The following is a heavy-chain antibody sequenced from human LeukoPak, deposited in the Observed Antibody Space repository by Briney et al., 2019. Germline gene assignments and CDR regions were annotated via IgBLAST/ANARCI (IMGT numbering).Heavy chain of an antibody. Sequence: SETLSLTCTISGGSTSRRSYYWGWIRQPPGKGLEWIGSIYYSGSTYINPSLQSRVTISVDTSKNQFSLQLSSVTAADTAVYYCARDSNGSPYWFDPWGQGTLVTVSS. CDR1: GGSTSRRSYY. J-gene: IGHJ5*02. CDR2: IYYSGST. V-gene: IGHV4-39*07. D-gene: IGHD2-15*01. CDR3: ARDSNGSPYWFDP.